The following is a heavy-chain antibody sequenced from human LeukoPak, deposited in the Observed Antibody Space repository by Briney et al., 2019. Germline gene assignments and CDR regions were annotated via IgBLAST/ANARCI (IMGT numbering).Heavy chain of an antibody. Sequence: PGGSLRLSCAASGMTFSNHWMHWVRQAPGKGLVWVSLIKTDGLTTIYADSVRGRFTISRDNAKSTLYLQMNSLRAEDTAIYYCTTWPRYAYEWWGQGTVVTVSS. CDR1: GMTFSNHW. CDR3: TTWPRYAYEW. V-gene: IGHV3-74*01. J-gene: IGHJ4*02. CDR2: IKTDGLTT. D-gene: IGHD3-16*01.